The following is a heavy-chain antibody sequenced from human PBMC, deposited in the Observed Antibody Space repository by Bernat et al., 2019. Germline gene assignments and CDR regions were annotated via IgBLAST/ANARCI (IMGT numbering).Heavy chain of an antibody. CDR2: ISSSGSTI. CDR3: ARASKHINHHLFDY. CDR1: GFTFSSYE. D-gene: IGHD2-21*01. V-gene: IGHV3-48*03. Sequence: EVQLVESGGGLVQPGGSLRLSCAASGFTFSSYEMNWVRQAPGKGLEWVSYISSSGSTIYYADSVKGRFTISRDNAKNSLYLQMNSLRAEDTAVYYCARASKHINHHLFDYWGQGTLVTVSS. J-gene: IGHJ4*02.